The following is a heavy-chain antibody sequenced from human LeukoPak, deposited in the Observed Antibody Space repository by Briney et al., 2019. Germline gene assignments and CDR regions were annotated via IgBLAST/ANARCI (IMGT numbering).Heavy chain of an antibody. CDR1: GGYISNGDYY. Sequence: PSETLSLTCTVSGGYISNGDYYWNWIRQPPGEGLEWIGYIYYSGSTYYNPSLRSRVTISVDTSKNQFSLKLSSVTAADTAVYYCARVAVVGGVGYYYYGMDVWGQGTTVTVSS. D-gene: IGHD2-15*01. J-gene: IGHJ6*02. CDR3: ARVAVVGGVGYYYYGMDV. CDR2: IYYSGST. V-gene: IGHV4-30-4*01.